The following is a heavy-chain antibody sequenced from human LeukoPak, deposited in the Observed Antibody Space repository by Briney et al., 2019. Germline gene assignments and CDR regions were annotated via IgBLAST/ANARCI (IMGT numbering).Heavy chain of an antibody. CDR1: GGSISSYY. D-gene: IGHD3-16*02. J-gene: IGHJ5*02. V-gene: IGHV4-4*07. CDR3: ASSLRLSAAASNWFDP. CDR2: IYTSGST. Sequence: SETLSLTCTVSGGSISSYYWSWIRQPAGKGLEWIGRIYTSGSTNYNPSLKSRVTMSVDTSKNQFSLKLSSVTAADTAVYYCASSLRLSAAASNWFDPWGQGTLVTVSS.